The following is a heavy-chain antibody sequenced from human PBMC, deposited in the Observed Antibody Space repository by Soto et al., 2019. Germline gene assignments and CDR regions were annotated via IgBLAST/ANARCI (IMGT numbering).Heavy chain of an antibody. J-gene: IGHJ4*02. CDR1: GYSFTSYW. Sequence: GESLKISCDGSGYSFTSYWIGWVRQMPGKGLEWMGIIYPSDSHTTYSPSFQGQVTISADKSISTAYLQWSSLKASDTAMYYCARSAGATSFDYWGQGTLVTVSS. D-gene: IGHD1-26*01. V-gene: IGHV5-51*01. CDR2: IYPSDSHT. CDR3: ARSAGATSFDY.